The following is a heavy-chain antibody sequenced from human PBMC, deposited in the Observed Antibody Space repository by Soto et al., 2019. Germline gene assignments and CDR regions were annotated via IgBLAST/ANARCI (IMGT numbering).Heavy chain of an antibody. CDR3: ARDPGWGAFDI. V-gene: IGHV3-7*01. CDR2: LNQDGSRE. J-gene: IGHJ3*02. Sequence: GGSLRLSCAASGFTFSTSWMHWVRQAPGKGLECVAILNQDGSREKYVDSVKGRFTISRDNAQNSLSLQMHSLRAEDTAVYYCARDPGWGAFDIWGQGTMVTVSS. CDR1: GFTFSTSW. D-gene: IGHD1-26*01.